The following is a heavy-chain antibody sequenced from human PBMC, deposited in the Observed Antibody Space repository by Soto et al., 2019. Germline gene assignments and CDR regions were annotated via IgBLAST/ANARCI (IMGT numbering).Heavy chain of an antibody. D-gene: IGHD5-12*01. CDR3: IRSMSLATYWYFDL. V-gene: IGHV3-72*01. CDR1: GFSLSDYY. J-gene: IGHJ2*01. Sequence: EVQLVESGGGLVQPGGSLRLSCAASGFSLSDYYMDWARQAPGKGLEWVARTRNKAKGYTTEYAASVKGRFTISGDESQNSLYLQMNSLKSEDSAVYWCIRSMSLATYWYFDLWGRGTQVTVSS. CDR2: TRNKAKGYTT.